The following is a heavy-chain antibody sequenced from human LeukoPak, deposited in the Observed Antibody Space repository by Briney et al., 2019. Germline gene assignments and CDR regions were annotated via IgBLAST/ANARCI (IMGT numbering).Heavy chain of an antibody. CDR1: GYSISSGYY. CDR2: IYHSGST. Sequence: PSETLSLTCTVSGYSISSGYYWGWIRQPPGKGLEWIGSIYHSGSTYYNPSLKSRVTISVHTSKNQFSLKLSSVTAADTAVYYCARGVSEYYYYYYMDVWGKGTTVTVSS. CDR3: ARGVSEYYYYYYMDV. J-gene: IGHJ6*03. V-gene: IGHV4-38-2*02.